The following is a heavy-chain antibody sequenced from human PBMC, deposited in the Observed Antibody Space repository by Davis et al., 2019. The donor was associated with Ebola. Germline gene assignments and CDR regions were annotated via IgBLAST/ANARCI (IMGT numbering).Heavy chain of an antibody. CDR3: ARGKWFDP. J-gene: IGHJ5*02. CDR2: IIPVFRTA. V-gene: IGHV1-69*13. CDR1: GDTLTSYA. Sequence: AASVKVSCKAVGDTLTSYAMTWVRQAPGQGLEWMGGIIPVFRTANYAQKFQGRVTITADESTRTAYMELNGLRSEDTAVYYCARGKWFDPWGQGTLVSVTS.